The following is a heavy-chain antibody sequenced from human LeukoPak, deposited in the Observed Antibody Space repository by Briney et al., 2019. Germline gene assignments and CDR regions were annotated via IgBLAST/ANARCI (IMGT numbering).Heavy chain of an antibody. V-gene: IGHV3-48*04. CDR1: GFTFSSYV. Sequence: GGSPRLSCAASGFTFSSYVMHWVRQAPGKGLEWVSYISSSGSTIYYADSVKGRFTISRDNAKNSLYLQMNSLRAEDTAVYYCARGPGSGWYYYYYYMDVWGKGTTVTISS. D-gene: IGHD6-19*01. J-gene: IGHJ6*03. CDR3: ARGPGSGWYYYYYYMDV. CDR2: ISSSGSTI.